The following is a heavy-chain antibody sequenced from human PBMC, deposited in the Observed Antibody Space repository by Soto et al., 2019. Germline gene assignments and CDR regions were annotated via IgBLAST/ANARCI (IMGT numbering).Heavy chain of an antibody. V-gene: IGHV3-30*18. CDR1: GFTFSSYG. J-gene: IGHJ6*02. CDR3: AKDFKERYYYDSSGYPYYYDGMDV. Sequence: PGGSLRLSCAASGFTFSSYGTHWVRQAPGKGLEWVAVISYDGSNKYYADSVKGRFTISRDNSKNTLYLQMNSLRAEDTAVYYCAKDFKERYYYDSSGYPYYYDGMDVWGQGTTVTVS. CDR2: ISYDGSNK. D-gene: IGHD3-22*01.